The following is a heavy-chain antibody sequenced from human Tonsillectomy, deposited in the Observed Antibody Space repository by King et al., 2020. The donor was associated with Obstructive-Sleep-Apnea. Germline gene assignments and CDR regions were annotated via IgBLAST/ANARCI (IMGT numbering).Heavy chain of an antibody. CDR2: IWYDGSIK. D-gene: IGHD4-17*01. CDR1: GFTFSSYG. V-gene: IGHV3-33*06. J-gene: IGHJ3*02. CDR3: AKDSVDDYGDYVHAFDI. Sequence: VQLVESGGGVVQPGRSLRLSCAASGFTFSSYGMHWVRQAPGKGLEWVAVIWYDGSIKYYADSVKGRFTISRDNSKNTLYLQMNSLRAEDTAVYYCAKDSVDDYGDYVHAFDIWGQGTMVTVSS.